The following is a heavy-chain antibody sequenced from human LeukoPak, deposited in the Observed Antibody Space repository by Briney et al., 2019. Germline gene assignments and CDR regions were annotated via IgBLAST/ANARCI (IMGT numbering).Heavy chain of an antibody. J-gene: IGHJ4*02. V-gene: IGHV4-59*01. CDR3: GRNIASDY. CDR1: GGSISSYY. Sequence: SETLSLTCTVSGGSISSYYWSWIRQPPGKGLEWIGYISYSGSTDYNPSLKSRVTISVDTSKNQFSLKLSSVTAADTAVYYCGRNIASDYWGQGTLVTVSS. D-gene: IGHD5-12*01. CDR2: ISYSGST.